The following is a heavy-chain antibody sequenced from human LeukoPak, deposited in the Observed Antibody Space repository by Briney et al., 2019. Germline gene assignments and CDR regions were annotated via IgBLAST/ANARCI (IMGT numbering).Heavy chain of an antibody. CDR1: GFTFSSNW. Sequence: GGSLRLSCAASGFTFSSNWMHWVRQVPGKGLVWVSAISGSGGSTYYADSVKGRFTISRDNSKNTLYLQMNSLRAEDTAVYYCAQSRYSSPIDYWGQGTLVTVSS. D-gene: IGHD6-13*01. CDR3: AQSRYSSPIDY. CDR2: ISGSGGST. V-gene: IGHV3-23*01. J-gene: IGHJ4*02.